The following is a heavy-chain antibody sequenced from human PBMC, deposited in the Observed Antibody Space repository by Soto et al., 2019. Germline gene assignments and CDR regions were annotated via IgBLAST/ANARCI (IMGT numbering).Heavy chain of an antibody. D-gene: IGHD3-22*01. V-gene: IGHV3-64*01. CDR1: GFTFSSYA. CDR2: ISSNGGST. Sequence: GGSLRLSCAASGFTFSSYAMHWVRQAPGKGLEYVSAISSNGGSTNYANSVKGRFTISRDNSKNTLYLQMGSLRAEDMAVYYCARIGGYYDSSALGYYYYYGMDVWGQGTTVTVSS. CDR3: ARIGGYYDSSALGYYYYYGMDV. J-gene: IGHJ6*02.